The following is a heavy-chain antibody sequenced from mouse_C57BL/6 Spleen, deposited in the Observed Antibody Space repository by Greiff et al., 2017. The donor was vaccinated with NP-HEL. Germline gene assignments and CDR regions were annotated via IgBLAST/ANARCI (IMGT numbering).Heavy chain of an antibody. J-gene: IGHJ4*01. D-gene: IGHD3-2*02. V-gene: IGHV5-16*01. CDR2: INYDGSST. CDR1: GFTFSDYY. CDR3: ARLDSSGYGAMDY. Sequence: EVMLVESEGGLVQPGSSMKLSCTASGFTFSDYYMAWVRQVPEKGLEWVANINYDGSSTYYLDSLKSRFIISRDNAKNILYLQMSSLKSEDTATYYCARLDSSGYGAMDYWGQGTSVTVSS.